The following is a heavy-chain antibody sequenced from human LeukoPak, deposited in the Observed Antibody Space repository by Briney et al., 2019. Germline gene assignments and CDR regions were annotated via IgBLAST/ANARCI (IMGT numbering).Heavy chain of an antibody. CDR2: ISAYNGKA. CDR1: VYTFTSYG. J-gene: IGHJ6*02. Sequence: ASVKVSCKASVYTFTSYGIIWVLQAPGQGLESMGWISAYNGKANYAQKLQGRVTMTTDTSTSTAYMELRSLRSDDTAVYYCARGGGSGSYWYYYYGMDVWGQGTTVTVSS. D-gene: IGHD3-10*01. CDR3: ARGGGSGSYWYYYYGMDV. V-gene: IGHV1-18*01.